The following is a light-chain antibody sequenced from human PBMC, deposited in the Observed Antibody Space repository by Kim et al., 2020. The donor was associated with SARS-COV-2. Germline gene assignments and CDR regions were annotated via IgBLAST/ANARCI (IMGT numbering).Light chain of an antibody. CDR2: DAS. Sequence: ASVGGRVPITCRASQSISSWLAWYQEKPGKAPKVLIYDASTLESGVPSRFSGSGSGTEFTLTISSLQPDDFATYYCQQYRSYPLTFGGGTKVDIK. J-gene: IGKJ4*01. CDR1: QSISSW. V-gene: IGKV1-5*01. CDR3: QQYRSYPLT.